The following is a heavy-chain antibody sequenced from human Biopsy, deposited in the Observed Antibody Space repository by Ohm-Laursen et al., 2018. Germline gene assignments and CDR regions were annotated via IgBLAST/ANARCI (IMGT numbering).Heavy chain of an antibody. J-gene: IGHJ5*02. CDR1: GDSTSSGVYY. Sequence: SDTLSLTCTVSGDSTSSGVYYWNWFRQHPEKGLEWIGYISSGGYRKYTPSLQSLITISMDTSRNQFSLRLNSVTSADTAVYYCARAPYVSGSFGWFDPWGQGIVVTVSS. V-gene: IGHV4-31*01. CDR3: ARAPYVSGSFGWFDP. D-gene: IGHD3-10*01. CDR2: ISSGGYR.